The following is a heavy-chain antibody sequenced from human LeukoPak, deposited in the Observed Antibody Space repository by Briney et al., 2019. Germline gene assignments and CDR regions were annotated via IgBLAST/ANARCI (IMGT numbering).Heavy chain of an antibody. J-gene: IGHJ4*02. Sequence: GGSLRLSCAASGFTFSSYAMSWVRQAPGKGLEWVSAISGSGGSTYYADSVKGRFTISRDNSKNTLYLQMNSLRSEDTAVYYFAKVRHHYDSGSYYFDYWGQGTLVTVSS. CDR3: AKVRHHYDSGSYYFDY. CDR2: ISGSGGST. CDR1: GFTFSSYA. V-gene: IGHV3-23*01. D-gene: IGHD3-22*01.